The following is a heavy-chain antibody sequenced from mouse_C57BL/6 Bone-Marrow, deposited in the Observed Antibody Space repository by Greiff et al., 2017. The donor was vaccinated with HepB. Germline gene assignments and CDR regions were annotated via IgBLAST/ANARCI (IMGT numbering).Heavy chain of an antibody. D-gene: IGHD2-4*01. CDR1: GYTFTSYG. CDR3: ARVEDYYDYDEEFDY. V-gene: IGHV1-81*01. Sequence: QVQLQQSGAELARPGASVKLSCKASGYTFTSYGISWVKQRTGQGLEWIGEIYPRSGNTYYNEKFKGKATLTADKSSSTAYMELRSLTSEDSAVYFCARVEDYYDYDEEFDYWGQGTTLTVSS. CDR2: IYPRSGNT. J-gene: IGHJ2*01.